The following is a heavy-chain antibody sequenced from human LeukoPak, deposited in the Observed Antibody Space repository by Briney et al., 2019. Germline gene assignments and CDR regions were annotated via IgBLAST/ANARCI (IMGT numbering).Heavy chain of an antibody. CDR3: AKDRRDFWSGYVLHYFDY. V-gene: IGHV3-30*02. J-gene: IGHJ4*02. Sequence: GGSLRPSCAASGFTFSSYGMHWVRQAPGKGLEWVAFIRYDGSNKYYADSVKGRFTISRDNSKNTLYLQMNSLRAEDTTVYYCAKDRRDFWSGYVLHYFDYWGQGTLVTVSS. CDR1: GFTFSSYG. CDR2: IRYDGSNK. D-gene: IGHD3-3*01.